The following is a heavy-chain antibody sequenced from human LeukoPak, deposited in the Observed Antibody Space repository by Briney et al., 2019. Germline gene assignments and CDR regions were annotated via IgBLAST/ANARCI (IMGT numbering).Heavy chain of an antibody. J-gene: IGHJ3*02. CDR1: GYSFTSYW. D-gene: IGHD3/OR15-3a*01. Sequence: GESLKISCKGSGYSFTSYWIGWVRQMPGKGLEWMGIIYPGDSDTRYTPSFQGQVTISADKSISTAYLQWSSLKASDTAMYYCASTPWTPTTGKRGAFDIWGQGTMVTVSS. CDR3: ASTPWTPTTGKRGAFDI. CDR2: IYPGDSDT. V-gene: IGHV5-51*01.